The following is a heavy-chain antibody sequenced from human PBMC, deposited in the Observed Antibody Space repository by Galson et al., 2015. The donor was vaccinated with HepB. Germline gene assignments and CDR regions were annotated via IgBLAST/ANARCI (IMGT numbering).Heavy chain of an antibody. CDR1: GFTFSSYA. CDR2: ISSSSSYI. D-gene: IGHD3-22*01. V-gene: IGHV3-21*01. Sequence: SLRLSCAASGFTFSSYAMHWVRQAPGKGLEWVSSISSSSSYIYYADSVKGRFTISRDNAKNSLYLQMNSLRAEDTAVYYCARDSPSSGYYYDESYYYGMDVWGQGTTVTVSS. CDR3: ARDSPSSGYYYDESYYYGMDV. J-gene: IGHJ6*02.